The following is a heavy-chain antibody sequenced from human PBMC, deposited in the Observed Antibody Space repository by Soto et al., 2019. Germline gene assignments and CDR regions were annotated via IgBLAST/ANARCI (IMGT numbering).Heavy chain of an antibody. Sequence: QVQLQQWGAGLLKPSETLSLTCAVYGGSFSGYYWRWIRQPPGKGLEWIGEINHTGSTNYNPSLKSRVTIAVDTAKTQFSLKLSSVTAADTAVYDCARDNYESSGPPDYWGQGTLVTVSS. CDR2: INHTGST. D-gene: IGHD3-22*01. J-gene: IGHJ4*02. CDR1: GGSFSGYY. V-gene: IGHV4-34*01. CDR3: ARDNYESSGPPDY.